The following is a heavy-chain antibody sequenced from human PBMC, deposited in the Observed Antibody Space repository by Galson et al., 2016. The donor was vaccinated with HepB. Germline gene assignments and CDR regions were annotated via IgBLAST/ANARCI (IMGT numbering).Heavy chain of an antibody. D-gene: IGHD2/OR15-2a*01. CDR1: GFTFNTYW. CDR2: IKQDGTEK. Sequence: SLRLSCAASGFTFNTYWMTWVRQAPGKGLEWVANIKQDGTEKYYVDSVKGRFTISRDNAKISLFLQMNSLRADDTAVYYCARQLNSITHFDLWGQGTLVTVSS. CDR3: ARQLNSITHFDL. J-gene: IGHJ4*02. V-gene: IGHV3-7*01.